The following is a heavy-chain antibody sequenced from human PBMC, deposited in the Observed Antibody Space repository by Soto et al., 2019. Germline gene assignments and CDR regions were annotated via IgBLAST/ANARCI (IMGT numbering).Heavy chain of an antibody. Sequence: QVQLVESGGGVVQPGRSLRLSCAASGFTFSSYGMHWVRQAPGKGLEWVAVIWYDGSNKYYADSVKGRFTISRDNSENTLYLQMNSMRAEDTAVYYCARYRYSSGWYDLDYWGQGTLVTVSS. CDR2: IWYDGSNK. V-gene: IGHV3-33*01. J-gene: IGHJ4*02. CDR3: ARYRYSSGWYDLDY. CDR1: GFTFSSYG. D-gene: IGHD6-19*01.